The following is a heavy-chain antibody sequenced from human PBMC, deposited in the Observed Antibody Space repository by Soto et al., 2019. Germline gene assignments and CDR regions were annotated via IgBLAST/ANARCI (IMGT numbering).Heavy chain of an antibody. CDR3: GRVVEGATRHTDPDS. J-gene: IGHJ5*01. D-gene: IGHD2-21*01. Sequence: SETLSLTCTVSGVSIHNSNSFWAWIRQPPGKGLQFIASVYHNGGAHYNSSLKSRVTISVDTANNQVSLRMRSLTAADTAFYYCGRVVEGATRHTDPDSWGQGILVTVSS. CDR2: VYHNGGA. CDR1: GVSIHNSNSF. V-gene: IGHV4-39*01.